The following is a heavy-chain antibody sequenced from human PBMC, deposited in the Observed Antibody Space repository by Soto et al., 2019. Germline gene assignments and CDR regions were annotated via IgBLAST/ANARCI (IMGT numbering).Heavy chain of an antibody. D-gene: IGHD2-21*02. CDR2: ISYDGREK. Sequence: QVLMVESGGGVVQPGRPLRLSCATSGFTFSTFSRHCVRHAPGKGLGWVAHISYDGREKDYADSVKGRFTISRDNADNTLFLQMNSLTSEDTGVYYGARGPESGHFRGQGTLVTVPS. V-gene: IGHV3-30*04. CDR1: GFTFSTFS. CDR3: ARGPESGHF. J-gene: IGHJ4*02.